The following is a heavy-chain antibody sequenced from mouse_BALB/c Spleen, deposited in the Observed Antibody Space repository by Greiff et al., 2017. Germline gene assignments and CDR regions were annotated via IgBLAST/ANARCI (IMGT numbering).Heavy chain of an antibody. CDR2: INPTNGRT. D-gene: IGHD4-1*01. Sequence: QVQLQQPGAELVKPGASVKLSCKASGFTFTSYWMHWVKQRPGQGLEWIGGINPTNGRTKYNQKFKGKATLTVDKSSSTAYMQLSSLTSEDSAVYYCARRNDLAGNLGFDYWGQGTTVTVSS. CDR3: ARRNDLAGNLGFDY. J-gene: IGHJ2*01. CDR1: GFTFTSYW. V-gene: IGHV1S81*02.